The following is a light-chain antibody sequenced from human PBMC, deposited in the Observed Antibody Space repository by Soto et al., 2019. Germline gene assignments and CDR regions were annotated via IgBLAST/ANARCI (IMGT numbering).Light chain of an antibody. CDR3: TSYAGTNSWV. CDR2: EVS. Sequence: QSVLTQPPSASGSPGQSVTISCTGTSSDFGGYNYVSWYQQHPGKAPKLMIYEVSKRPSGVPDRFSGSKSGIAASLTVSVHQADDDADYYSTSYAGTNSWVFGGGTKVTVL. CDR1: SSDFGGYNY. V-gene: IGLV2-8*01. J-gene: IGLJ3*02.